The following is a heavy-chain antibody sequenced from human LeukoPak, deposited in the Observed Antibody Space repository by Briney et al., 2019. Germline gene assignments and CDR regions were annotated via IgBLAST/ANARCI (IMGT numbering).Heavy chain of an antibody. Sequence: SETLSLTCTVSGGSISSYYWSWIRQPPGKGLEWIGYIYYSGSTNYNPSLKSRVTISVDTSKNQFSLKLSSVTAADTAVYYCARGQNVLRYFDWCDACDIWGQGTMVTVSS. CDR1: GGSISSYY. D-gene: IGHD3-9*01. CDR2: IYYSGST. CDR3: ARGQNVLRYFDWCDACDI. V-gene: IGHV4-59*01. J-gene: IGHJ3*02.